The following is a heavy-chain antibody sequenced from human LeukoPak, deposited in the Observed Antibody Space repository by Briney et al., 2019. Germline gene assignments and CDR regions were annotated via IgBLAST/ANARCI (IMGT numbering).Heavy chain of an antibody. CDR3: ARAARADCTSPTCHSWLAP. Sequence: GGSLRLSCSASGFVFSDYPLHWIRQSPGKGPEWVAVISFDGSHQYYADSVKGRFTVSRDTSKNTLFLQMNSLRAEDTAVYYCARAARADCTSPTCHSWLAPWGQGTQVTVSS. CDR2: ISFDGSHQ. CDR1: GFVFSDYP. D-gene: IGHD2/OR15-2a*01. V-gene: IGHV3-30*07. J-gene: IGHJ5*02.